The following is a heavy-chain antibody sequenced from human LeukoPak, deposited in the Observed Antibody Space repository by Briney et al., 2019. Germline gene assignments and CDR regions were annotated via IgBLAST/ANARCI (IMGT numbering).Heavy chain of an antibody. Sequence: ASVKVTCKASGYTFTNSYIHWVRQAPGQVLEWMGLINPDGGNTNYAQNFQGRVTLTRDTSISTAYMELSSLRSEDTAVYYCAGGPPVSLLWFGELSPNDAFDIWGQGTMVTVSS. CDR3: AGGPPVSLLWFGELSPNDAFDI. CDR1: GYTFTNSY. J-gene: IGHJ3*02. CDR2: INPDGGNT. D-gene: IGHD3-10*01. V-gene: IGHV1-46*01.